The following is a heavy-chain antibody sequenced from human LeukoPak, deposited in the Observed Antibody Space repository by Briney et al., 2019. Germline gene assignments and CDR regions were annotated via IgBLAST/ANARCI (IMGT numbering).Heavy chain of an antibody. V-gene: IGHV4-59*01. J-gene: IGHJ4*02. CDR2: IYYSGST. CDR1: GGSISSYY. D-gene: IGHD3-22*01. Sequence: PSETLSLTCTVSGGSISSYYWSWIRQPPGKGLEWFGYIYYSGSTNYNPSLKSRVTMSVKTSKNQFSLKRSSVAAADTAGYYCARVTGYMIEDYFDYWGQGTLVTVSS. CDR3: ARVTGYMIEDYFDY.